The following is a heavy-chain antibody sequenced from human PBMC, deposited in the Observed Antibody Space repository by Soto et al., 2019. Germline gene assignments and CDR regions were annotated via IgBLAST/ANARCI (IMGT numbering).Heavy chain of an antibody. CDR3: AWAARRGSPLD. D-gene: IGHD6-6*01. CDR2: IIPIFGTA. V-gene: IGHV1-69*06. Sequence: SVKVSCKASGGTFSSYAISWVRQAPGQWLEWMGGIIPIFGTANYAQKFQGRVTITADKSTSTAYMELSSLRSEDTAVYYCAWAARRGSPLDWGQGTLVTVSS. CDR1: GGTFSSYA. J-gene: IGHJ4*02.